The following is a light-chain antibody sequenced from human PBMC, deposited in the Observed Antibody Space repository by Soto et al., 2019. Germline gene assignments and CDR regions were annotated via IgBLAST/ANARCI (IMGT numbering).Light chain of an antibody. V-gene: IGKV3-15*01. Sequence: VRPLAPASLSLPMGARATLSCRASQSVSTNFAWYLQKPGQAPRLLISGTSTRATAVPARFTATGSGPEFTLSIRSLQSDEFGVYYCQQYDTWPRTFGGGTKVDIK. J-gene: IGKJ4*01. CDR1: QSVSTN. CDR2: GTS. CDR3: QQYDTWPRT.